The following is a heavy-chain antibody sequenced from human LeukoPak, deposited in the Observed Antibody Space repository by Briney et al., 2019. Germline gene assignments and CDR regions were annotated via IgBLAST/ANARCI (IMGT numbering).Heavy chain of an antibody. CDR1: GGSISTYY. CDR2: VYYSGAS. V-gene: IGHV4-59*01. J-gene: IGHJ6*02. D-gene: IGHD3-10*01. CDR3: ARGYGSGSSDYYYGMDV. Sequence: KASETLSLNCSISGGSISTYYWSWNRQPPGKGLEWIGYVYYSGASNYNPSLKSRLTISVDKSKNQFSLKLSSVTAADTAVYYCARGYGSGSSDYYYGMDVWGHGATVTVSS.